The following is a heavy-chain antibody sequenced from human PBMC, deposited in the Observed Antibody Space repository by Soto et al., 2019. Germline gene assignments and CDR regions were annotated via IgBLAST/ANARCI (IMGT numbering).Heavy chain of an antibody. V-gene: IGHV3-30*18. CDR3: AKDPAGSTLGFFEI. D-gene: IGHD3-10*01. CDR1: GFIFSSYG. CDR2: ISYDGSNK. Sequence: GGSVRLSCEASGFIFSSYGMHWVRQAPGKGPEWVAVISYDGSNKFYADSVKGRFTISRDDSKNTLYVQMNNLRAEDTAVYYCAKDPAGSTLGFFEIWGQGTKVTVSS. J-gene: IGHJ3*02.